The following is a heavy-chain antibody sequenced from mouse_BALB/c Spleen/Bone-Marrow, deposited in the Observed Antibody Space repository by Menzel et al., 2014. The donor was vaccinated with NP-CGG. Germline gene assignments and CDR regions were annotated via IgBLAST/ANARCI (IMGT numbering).Heavy chain of an antibody. D-gene: IGHD1-1*01. CDR1: GYAFTSYN. CDR2: IDPYNGGT. V-gene: IGHV1S135*01. Sequence: EVQVVESGPELVKPGASVKVSCKASGYAFTSYNMYWVKQSHGKSLEWIGYIDPYNGGTSYNQKFKGKATLTVDKSSSTAYMHLNSLTSEDSAVYYCARRYYYYGSGDAMGYWGQGTSVTVSS. CDR3: ARRYYYYGSGDAMGY. J-gene: IGHJ4*01.